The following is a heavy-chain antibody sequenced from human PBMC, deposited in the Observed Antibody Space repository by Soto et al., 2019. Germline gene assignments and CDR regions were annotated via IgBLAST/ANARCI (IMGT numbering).Heavy chain of an antibody. CDR3: VRGKDQYNTLTYSYYDQ. D-gene: IGHD4-4*01. V-gene: IGHV3-74*01. CDR2: INSDGSMT. CDR1: GFTFSRYW. J-gene: IGHJ5*02. Sequence: GWSLRLSCAASGFTFSRYWMHWFRQAPGEGLMWVSRINSDGSMTSYADSVKGRFTISRDNAKNTVYLHMNSLRAEDTARYYCVRGKDQYNTLTYSYYDQWGQGTLVTVSS.